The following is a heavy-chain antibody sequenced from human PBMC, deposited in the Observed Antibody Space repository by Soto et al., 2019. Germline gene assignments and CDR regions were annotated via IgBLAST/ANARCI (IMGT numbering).Heavy chain of an antibody. J-gene: IGHJ4*02. CDR1: GGSLTKYY. CDR3: ARDNNDFWSLYPLAFDY. CDR2: VSASGNV. D-gene: IGHD3-3*01. Sequence: KPSETLSLTCTVPGGSLTKYYWSWIRQPAGKGLEWIGRVSASGNVVSKASLRSRLTMSVDTSKNQFSLRLTSVTAADTAVYYCARDNNDFWSLYPLAFDYWGQGALVTVSS. V-gene: IGHV4-4*07.